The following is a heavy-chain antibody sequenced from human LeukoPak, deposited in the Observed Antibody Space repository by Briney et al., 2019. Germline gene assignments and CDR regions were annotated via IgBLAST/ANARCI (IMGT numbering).Heavy chain of an antibody. J-gene: IGHJ4*02. CDR2: IYYSGST. CDR1: GGSISSYY. CDR3: ARSYDFWSGYDGYYDY. D-gene: IGHD3-3*01. V-gene: IGHV4-59*01. Sequence: PSETLSLTCTVSGGSISSYYWSWIRQPPGKGLEWIGYIYYSGSTNYHPSLKSRVTISVDTSKNQFSLKLSSVTAADTAVYYCARSYDFWSGYDGYYDYWGQGTLATVSS.